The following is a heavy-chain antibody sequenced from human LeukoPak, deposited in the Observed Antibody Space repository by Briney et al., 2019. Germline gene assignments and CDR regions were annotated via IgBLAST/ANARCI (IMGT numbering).Heavy chain of an antibody. J-gene: IGHJ6*02. D-gene: IGHD5-18*01. Sequence: GASVKVSCKASGYTFTSYYMHWVRQAPGQGLEWMGGIIPIFGTANYAQKFQGRVTITADESTSTAYMELSSLRSEDTAVYYCARGQLWLQYYYYGMDVWGQGTTVTVSS. CDR2: IIPIFGTA. CDR1: GYTFTSYY. CDR3: ARGQLWLQYYYYGMDV. V-gene: IGHV1-69*13.